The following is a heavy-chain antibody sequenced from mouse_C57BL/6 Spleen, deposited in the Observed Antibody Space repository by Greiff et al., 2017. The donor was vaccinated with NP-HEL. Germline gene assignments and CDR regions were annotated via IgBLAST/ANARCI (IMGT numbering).Heavy chain of an antibody. CDR2: IYPGDGDT. Sequence: QVQLQQSGAELVKPGASVKISCKASGYAFSSYWMNWVKQRPGKGLEWIGQIYPGDGDTNYNGKFKGKATLTADKSSSTAYMQLSSLTSEDSAVYFCAREPYYYGIYYAMDYWGQGTSVTVSS. V-gene: IGHV1-80*01. CDR3: AREPYYYGIYYAMDY. J-gene: IGHJ4*01. D-gene: IGHD1-1*01. CDR1: GYAFSSYW.